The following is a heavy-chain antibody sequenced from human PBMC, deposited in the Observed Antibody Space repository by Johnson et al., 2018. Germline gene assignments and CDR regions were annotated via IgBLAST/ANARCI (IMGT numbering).Heavy chain of an antibody. Sequence: QVQLVQSGGGVVQPGRSLRLSCAASGFTFSSYGMHWVRQAPGKGLEWVAVISYDGSNKYYADSVKGRFTISRDNSKNTLYLQMNSRRAEDTAGYYCAGTRDLTGYLVYYYMDVWGKGTTVTVSS. D-gene: IGHD3-9*01. CDR3: AGTRDLTGYLVYYYMDV. CDR2: ISYDGSNK. J-gene: IGHJ6*03. CDR1: GFTFSSYG. V-gene: IGHV3-30*03.